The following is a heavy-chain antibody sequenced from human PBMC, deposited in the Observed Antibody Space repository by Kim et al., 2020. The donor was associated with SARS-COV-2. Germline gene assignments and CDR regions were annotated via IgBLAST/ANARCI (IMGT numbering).Heavy chain of an antibody. J-gene: IGHJ4*02. CDR2: YSGST. D-gene: IGHD5-12*01. CDR3: SSGYDYSY. V-gene: IGHV4-39*01. Sequence: YSGSTYSNPSLKSRVTISVATSKNQFSLKLSSVTAADTAVYYCSSGYDYSYWGQGTLVTVSS.